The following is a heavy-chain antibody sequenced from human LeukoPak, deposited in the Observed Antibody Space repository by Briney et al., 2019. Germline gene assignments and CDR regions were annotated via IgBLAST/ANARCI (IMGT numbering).Heavy chain of an antibody. D-gene: IGHD2-2*01. CDR2: IFHSGIT. J-gene: IGHJ4*02. Sequence: SETLSLNCAVSGFSISSGYFWAWIRQPPGKGLEWIGSIFHSGITYYNPSLKSRITISVDTSKNQFSLRLSSVTAADTAVYYCARRISTRRGETCSSTSCYFDYWGQGTLVTVSS. CDR1: GFSISSGYF. CDR3: ARRISTRRGETCSSTSCYFDY. V-gene: IGHV4-38-2*01.